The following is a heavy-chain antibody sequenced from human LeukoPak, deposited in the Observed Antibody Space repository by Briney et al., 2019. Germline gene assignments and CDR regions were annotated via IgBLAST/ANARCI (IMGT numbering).Heavy chain of an antibody. J-gene: IGHJ5*02. V-gene: IGHV1-2*06. D-gene: IGHD6-19*01. CDR2: INPNSGDT. CDR3: ATAESSGWWNWFDP. Sequence: GASVKVSCKASGYTFTAYYIHWVRQVPGQGLEWMGRINPNSGDTSYAQKFQGRVTMTEDTSTDTAYMELSSLRSEDTAVYYCATAESSGWWNWFDPWGQGTLVTVSS. CDR1: GYTFTAYY.